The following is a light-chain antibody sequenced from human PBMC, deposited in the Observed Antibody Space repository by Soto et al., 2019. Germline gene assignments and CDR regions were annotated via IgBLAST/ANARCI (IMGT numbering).Light chain of an antibody. CDR1: QTVSSW. CDR2: KAS. CDR3: QHYNSYSEA. J-gene: IGKJ1*01. Sequence: DIPITQSPSAVSGSVGDRVTLTCRASQTVSSWLAWYQQKPGKAPKLLIYKASTLKSGVPSRFSGSGSGTEFTLTISSLQPDDFATYYCQHYNSYSEAFGQGTKVDIK. V-gene: IGKV1-5*03.